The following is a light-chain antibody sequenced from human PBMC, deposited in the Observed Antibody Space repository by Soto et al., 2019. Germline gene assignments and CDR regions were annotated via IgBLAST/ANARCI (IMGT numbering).Light chain of an antibody. CDR1: SSDVGGYNY. J-gene: IGLJ1*01. CDR2: EVS. CDR3: RSYTSSNNLV. V-gene: IGLV2-14*01. Sequence: QSVLTQPASVSGSPGQSITVSCAGTSSDVGGYNYVSWYQHHPAKGPKLMIYEVSNRPSGLSDRFSGSKSGNTASLTISGLQAEDEADYYCRSYTSSNNLVFGSGTKVTVL.